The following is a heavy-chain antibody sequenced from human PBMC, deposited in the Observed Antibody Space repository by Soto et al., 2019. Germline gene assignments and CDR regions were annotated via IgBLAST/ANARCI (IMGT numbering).Heavy chain of an antibody. CDR2: IYHSGST. CDR1: GGSISSGGYS. CDR3: ARVGYCSSTSCYQLWFDP. J-gene: IGHJ5*02. Sequence: PSETLSLTCAVSGGSISSGGYSWSWIRQPPGKGLEWIGYIYHSGSTYYNPSLKSRVTISVDRSKNQFSLKLSSVTAADTAVYYCARVGYCSSTSCYQLWFDPWGQGTLVTVSS. D-gene: IGHD2-2*01. V-gene: IGHV4-30-2*01.